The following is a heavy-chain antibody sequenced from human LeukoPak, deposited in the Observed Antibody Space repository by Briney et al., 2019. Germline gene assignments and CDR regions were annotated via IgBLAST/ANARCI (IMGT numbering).Heavy chain of an antibody. D-gene: IGHD6-19*01. V-gene: IGHV3-33*01. Sequence: GTSLRLSCAASGFPFISYGMHWVRQAPGKGLEWVARLVYDARSDYANSVKGRFSISRDDSKNTLFLDMSNLRVEDTALYYCARDLSAAFDFWGQGVLVTVSS. CDR2: LVYDARS. CDR3: ARDLSAAFDF. J-gene: IGHJ4*02. CDR1: GFPFISYG.